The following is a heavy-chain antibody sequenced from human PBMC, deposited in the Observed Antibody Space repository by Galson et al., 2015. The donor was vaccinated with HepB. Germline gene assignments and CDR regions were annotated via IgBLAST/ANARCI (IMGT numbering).Heavy chain of an antibody. D-gene: IGHD5-18*01. CDR2: ISYDGSNK. Sequence: SLRLSCAASGFTFSSYAMHWVRQAPGKGLEWVAVISYDGSNKYYADSVKGRFTISRDNSKNTLYLQMNSLRAEDTAVYYCARADPSGYGYGLTLDYWGQGTLVTVSP. J-gene: IGHJ4*02. CDR1: GFTFSSYA. V-gene: IGHV3-30-3*01. CDR3: ARADPSGYGYGLTLDY.